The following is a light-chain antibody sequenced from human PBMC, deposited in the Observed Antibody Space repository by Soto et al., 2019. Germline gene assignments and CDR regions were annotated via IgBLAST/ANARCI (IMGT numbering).Light chain of an antibody. V-gene: IGKV3-20*01. CDR3: QQYSNSAWT. J-gene: IGKJ1*01. Sequence: EIVLTQSPGTLSLSPGERATLSCRASQSVSSSYLVWYQQKPGQAPRLLILGASSRATGIPDRFSGSGSESDFTLTITRLEPEDCAVYYCQQYSNSAWTFGQGTRVEIK. CDR2: GAS. CDR1: QSVSSSY.